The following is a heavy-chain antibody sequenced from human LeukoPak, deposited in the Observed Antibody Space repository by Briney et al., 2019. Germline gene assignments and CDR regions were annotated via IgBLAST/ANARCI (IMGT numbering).Heavy chain of an antibody. D-gene: IGHD6-19*01. Sequence: GGSLRLSCAASGFTFDDYAMHWVRQAPGKSLEWVSGISWNSGSIGYADSVKGRFTISRDNANNFLYLQMNSLRAEDTALYYCARAYKDRSLAGKKEFFQHWGQGTLVTVSS. CDR1: GFTFDDYA. V-gene: IGHV3-9*01. J-gene: IGHJ1*01. CDR3: ARAYKDRSLAGKKEFFQH. CDR2: ISWNSGSI.